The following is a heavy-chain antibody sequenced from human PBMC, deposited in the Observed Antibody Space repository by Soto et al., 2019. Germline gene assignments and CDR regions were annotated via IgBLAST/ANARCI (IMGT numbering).Heavy chain of an antibody. Sequence: GGSLRLSCAASGFTFSSYAMSWVRQAPGKGLEWVSVIYSGGSTFYADSVRGRFTISRDNSKNTVNLQMNSLRAEDTAVYYCARDPWATDYWGQGTLVTVSS. D-gene: IGHD3-16*01. CDR3: ARDPWATDY. V-gene: IGHV3-66*01. CDR1: GFTFSSYA. CDR2: IYSGGST. J-gene: IGHJ4*02.